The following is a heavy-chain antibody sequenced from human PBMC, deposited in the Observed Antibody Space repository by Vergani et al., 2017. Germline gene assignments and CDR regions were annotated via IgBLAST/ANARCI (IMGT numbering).Heavy chain of an antibody. CDR2: INPNSGGT. CDR3: ARPIVVVPAASRYYYYGMDV. J-gene: IGHJ6*02. Sequence: QVQLVQSGAEVKKPGSSVKVSCKASGGTFSSYTISWVRQAPGQGLEWMGWINPNSGGTNYAQKFQGRVTMTRDTSISTAYMELSRLRSDDTAVYYCARPIVVVPAASRYYYYGMDVWGQGTTVTVSS. D-gene: IGHD2-2*01. CDR1: GGTFSSYT. V-gene: IGHV1-2*02.